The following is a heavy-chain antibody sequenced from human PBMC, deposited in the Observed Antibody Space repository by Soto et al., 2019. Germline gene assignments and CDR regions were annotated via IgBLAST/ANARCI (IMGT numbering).Heavy chain of an antibody. Sequence: EVQLLESGGGLVQPGGSLRLSCAASGFTFSSYAMNWVRQAPGKGLEWVSVISGCDGSTYYADSVKGRFTISRDNSKNPLNLQMNSLRAEDTAVYYCARRSSSWYFDSWGQGTLVTVSS. CDR3: ARRSSSWYFDS. J-gene: IGHJ4*02. V-gene: IGHV3-23*01. D-gene: IGHD6-13*01. CDR2: ISGCDGST. CDR1: GFTFSSYA.